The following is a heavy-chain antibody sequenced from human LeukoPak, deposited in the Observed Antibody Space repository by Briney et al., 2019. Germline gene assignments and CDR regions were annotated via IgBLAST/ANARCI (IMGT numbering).Heavy chain of an antibody. CDR1: GFTFSSYS. CDR3: ARSGIAVYDGAWFDP. CDR2: ISSSSSYI. V-gene: IGHV3-21*01. D-gene: IGHD6-19*01. Sequence: GGSLRLSCAASGFTFSSYSMNWVRQAPGKGLEWVSSISSSSSYIYYADSVKGRFTISRDNAKNSLYPQMNSLRAEDTAVYYCARSGIAVYDGAWFDPWGQGTLVTVSS. J-gene: IGHJ5*02.